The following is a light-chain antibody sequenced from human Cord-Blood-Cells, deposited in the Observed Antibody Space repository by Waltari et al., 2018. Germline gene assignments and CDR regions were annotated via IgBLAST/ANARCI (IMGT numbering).Light chain of an antibody. J-gene: IGKJ1*01. CDR3: QQYNSYSAT. CDR2: KAS. V-gene: IGKV1-5*03. Sequence: DIQMTQSPSTLSASVGDRVTITCRASPSISSWLAWYQQKPGKAPKLLIYKASSLESGVPSRFSGSGSGTEFTLTISSLQADYFATYYCQQYNSYSATFGQGTKVEIK. CDR1: PSISSW.